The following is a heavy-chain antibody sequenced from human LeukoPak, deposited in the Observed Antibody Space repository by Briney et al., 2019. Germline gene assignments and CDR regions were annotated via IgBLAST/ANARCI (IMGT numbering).Heavy chain of an antibody. CDR1: GYTFTSYG. CDR3: TRDRSASGSQNY. Sequence: ASVKVSCKTSGYTFTSYGIGWVRQAPGQGLEWMAWIRPYNGNTNYAQKLQGRVTVTTDTSTTTAYMELRSLRSDDTAVYYCTRDRSASGSQNYWGRGTLVTVSS. J-gene: IGHJ4*02. V-gene: IGHV1-18*01. CDR2: IRPYNGNT. D-gene: IGHD1-26*01.